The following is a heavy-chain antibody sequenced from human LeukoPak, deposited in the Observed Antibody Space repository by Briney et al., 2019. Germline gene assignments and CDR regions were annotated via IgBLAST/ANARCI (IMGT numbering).Heavy chain of an antibody. J-gene: IGHJ4*02. D-gene: IGHD3-10*01. V-gene: IGHV4-39*07. CDR3: GRDRPTGYYDY. Sequence: SETLSLTCTVSSDSISSSGYYWGWIRQTPGKGPEWIGSINHGGITYYNPSLKSRVTISVDTSKNQFSLKLSSVTAADTAVYYCGRDRPTGYYDYWGQGTLVTVSS. CDR1: SDSISSSGYY. CDR2: INHGGIT.